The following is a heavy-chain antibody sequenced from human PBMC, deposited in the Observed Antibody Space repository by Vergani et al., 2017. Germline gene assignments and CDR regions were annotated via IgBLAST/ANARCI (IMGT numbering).Heavy chain of an antibody. CDR2: IYYSGST. D-gene: IGHD3-22*01. Sequence: QVQLQESGPGLVKPSETLSLTCTVSGGSISSYYWSWIRKPPGKGLEWIGYIYYSGSTNSTPSLKSRFTISVATSKNQFSLKLSSVTAAYTAVYYCALHEASVIDAFDIWGQGTMVTVSS. V-gene: IGHV4-59*01. CDR3: ALHEASVIDAFDI. J-gene: IGHJ3*02. CDR1: GGSISSYY.